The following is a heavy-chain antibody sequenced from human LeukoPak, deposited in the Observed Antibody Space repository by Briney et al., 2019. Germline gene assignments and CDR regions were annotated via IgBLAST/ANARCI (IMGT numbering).Heavy chain of an antibody. CDR1: GGSFSGYY. Sequence: PSETLSLTCAVYGGSFSGYYWSWIRQPPGKGLEWIGEINHSGSTNYNPSLKSRVTISVDTSKNQFSLKLSSVTAADTAVYYCARVPCLTAVADVDYWGQGTLVTVSS. CDR2: INHSGST. V-gene: IGHV4-34*01. CDR3: ARVPCLTAVADVDY. J-gene: IGHJ4*02. D-gene: IGHD6-19*01.